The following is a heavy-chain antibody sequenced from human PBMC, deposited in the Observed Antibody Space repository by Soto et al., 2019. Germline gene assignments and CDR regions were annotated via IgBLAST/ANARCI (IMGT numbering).Heavy chain of an antibody. J-gene: IGHJ6*02. CDR1: GYTFTGYY. CDR3: ARVPMYSSSGYYYYYGMDV. D-gene: IGHD6-6*01. Sequence: ASVKVSFKASGYTFTGYYMHWLRQAPGQGLEWMGWINPNSGGTNYAQKFQGWVTMTRDTSISTAYMELSRLRSDDTAVYYCARVPMYSSSGYYYYYGMDVWGQGTTVTVSS. CDR2: INPNSGGT. V-gene: IGHV1-2*04.